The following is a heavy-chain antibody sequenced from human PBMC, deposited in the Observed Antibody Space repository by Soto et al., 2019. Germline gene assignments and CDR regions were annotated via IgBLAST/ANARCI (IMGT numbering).Heavy chain of an antibody. CDR3: AKAPSRFYDSSGYYVYYFDY. J-gene: IGHJ4*02. Sequence: LRLSCAASGFTFSSYAMSWVRQAPGKGLEWVSAISGSGGSTYYADSVKGRFTISRDNSKNTLYLQMNSLRAEDTAVYYCAKAPSRFYDSSGYYVYYFDYWGQGTLVTVSS. CDR2: ISGSGGST. D-gene: IGHD3-22*01. CDR1: GFTFSSYA. V-gene: IGHV3-23*01.